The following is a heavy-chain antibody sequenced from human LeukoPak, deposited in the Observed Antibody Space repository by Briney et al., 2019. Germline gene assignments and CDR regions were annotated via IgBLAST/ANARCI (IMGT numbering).Heavy chain of an antibody. CDR2: ISAYNGNT. V-gene: IGHV1-18*01. D-gene: IGHD5-12*01. CDR3: VRGGAGSGYDQ. Sequence: GASVKVSCKASGYTFTSYGISWVRQAPGQGLEWMGWISAYNGNTNYAQKLQGRVSVTTDTSTSTAYMDLRSLRSDDTAVYYCVRGGAGSGYDQWGQGTLVTVSS. J-gene: IGHJ4*02. CDR1: GYTFTSYG.